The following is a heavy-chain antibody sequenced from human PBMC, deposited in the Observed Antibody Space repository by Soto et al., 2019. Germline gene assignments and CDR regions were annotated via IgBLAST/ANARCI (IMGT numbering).Heavy chain of an antibody. J-gene: IGHJ4*02. Sequence: PGGSLRLSCVVSGVTFDDYAMHWVRQAPGKGLEWVSGISWNSGSINYADSVKGRFTISRDNAKNSLYLQLNSLRPEDTALYYCAKAAQSNLGTGGFDSWGQGTLVTISS. CDR1: GVTFDDYA. CDR3: AKAAQSNLGTGGFDS. CDR2: ISWNSGSI. D-gene: IGHD7-27*01. V-gene: IGHV3-9*01.